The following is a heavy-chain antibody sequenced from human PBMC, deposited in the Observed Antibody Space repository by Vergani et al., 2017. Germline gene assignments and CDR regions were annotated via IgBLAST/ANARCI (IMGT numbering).Heavy chain of an antibody. CDR1: GGSISSGDYY. V-gene: IGHV4-30-4*08. J-gene: IGHJ6*02. D-gene: IGHD4-23*01. Sequence: QVQLQESGPGLVKPSQTLSLTCTVSGGSISSGDYYWSWIRQPPGKGLEWIGYIYYSGSTYYNPSLKSPVTISVDTSQNQFSLRPGSVTAADTAVYYCARDRLVSRTVVTPGGYYYYYYGMDVWGQGTTVTVSS. CDR3: ARDRLVSRTVVTPGGYYYYYYGMDV. CDR2: IYYSGST.